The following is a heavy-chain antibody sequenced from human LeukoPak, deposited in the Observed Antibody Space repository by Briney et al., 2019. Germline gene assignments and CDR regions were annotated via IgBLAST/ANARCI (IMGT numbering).Heavy chain of an antibody. CDR2: IRGSGGST. CDR1: GFTFSSYA. J-gene: IGHJ4*02. CDR3: AKGLRQFDTSMVMFDY. D-gene: IGHD5-18*01. Sequence: PGGSLRLLCAASGFTFSSYAMSWVRRAPGKGLEWVSAIRGSGGSTYYADSVKGRFTISGDNSKNTLYLQMNSLRAEDTAIYYCAKGLRQFDTSMVMFDYWGQGTLVTVSS. V-gene: IGHV3-23*01.